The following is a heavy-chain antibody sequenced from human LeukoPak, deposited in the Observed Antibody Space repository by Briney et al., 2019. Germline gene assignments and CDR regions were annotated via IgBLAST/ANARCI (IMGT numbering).Heavy chain of an antibody. CDR2: IRYDGSNK. CDR1: GFTFSSYS. Sequence: GGSLRLSCAASGFTFSSYSMSWVRQAPGKGLEWVAFIRYDGSNKYYADSVKGRFTISRDNSKNTLYLQMNSLRAEDTAVYYCYPVVVVILLWGQGTLVTVSS. J-gene: IGHJ4*02. V-gene: IGHV3-30*02. D-gene: IGHD3-22*01. CDR3: YPVVVVILL.